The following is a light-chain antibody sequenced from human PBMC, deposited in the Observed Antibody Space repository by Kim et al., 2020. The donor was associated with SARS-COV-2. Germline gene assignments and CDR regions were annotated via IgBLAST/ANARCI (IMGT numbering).Light chain of an antibody. J-gene: IGKJ1*01. CDR3: QQSYSTPWT. V-gene: IGKV1-39*01. Sequence: ASVGDRVTITCRASQKIINFLNWYQQKPGKAPNLLIFAASNLESGVPSRFSGSGSGAEFTLTIISLRPEDCATYYGQQSYSTPWTFGQGTKVDIQ. CDR2: AAS. CDR1: QKIINF.